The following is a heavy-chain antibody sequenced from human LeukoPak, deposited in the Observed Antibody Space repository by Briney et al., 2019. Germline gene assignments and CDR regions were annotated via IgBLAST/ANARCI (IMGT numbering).Heavy chain of an antibody. CDR1: GFTVSSNY. Sequence: GGSLRLSCAASGFTVSSNYMSWVRQAPGKGLEWVSVIYSGGSTYYADSVKGRFTISRDNSKNTLYLQMNSPRAEDTAVYYCARGTDYYGSGSYYTYYYYYGMDVWGQGTTVTVSS. CDR3: ARGTDYYGSGSYYTYYYYYGMDV. V-gene: IGHV3-53*01. CDR2: IYSGGST. D-gene: IGHD3-10*01. J-gene: IGHJ6*02.